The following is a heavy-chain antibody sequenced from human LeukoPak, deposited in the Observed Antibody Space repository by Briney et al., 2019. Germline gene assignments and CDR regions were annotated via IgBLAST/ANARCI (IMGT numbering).Heavy chain of an antibody. CDR3: ARVVTYRALTSYYFDF. V-gene: IGHV1-18*01. Sequence: ISAYNGDTKSARNLQGRVTMTTDTSTTTAYMELRSLRSDDTAVYYCARVVTYRALTSYYFDFWGQGTLVTVSS. CDR2: ISAYNGDT. D-gene: IGHD1-14*01. J-gene: IGHJ4*02.